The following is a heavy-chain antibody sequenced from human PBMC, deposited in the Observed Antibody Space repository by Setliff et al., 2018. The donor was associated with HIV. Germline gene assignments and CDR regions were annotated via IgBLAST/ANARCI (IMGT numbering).Heavy chain of an antibody. Sequence: GSLRLSCAASGFTSTDFGMHWVRQASGKGLEWVANIKQDGSEKYYVGSVKGRFTISRDNAKNSLFLQVHSLRAEDTAVYYCARVVATSDYWGQGTLVTVSS. CDR3: ARVVATSDY. CDR1: GFTSTDFG. V-gene: IGHV3-7*01. D-gene: IGHD5-12*01. CDR2: IKQDGSEK. J-gene: IGHJ4*02.